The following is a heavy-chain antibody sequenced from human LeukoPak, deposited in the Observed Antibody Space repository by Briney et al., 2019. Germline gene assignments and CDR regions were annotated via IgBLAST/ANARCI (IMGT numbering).Heavy chain of an antibody. CDR1: GGSISSYY. J-gene: IGHJ3*02. CDR2: IYYSGST. Sequence: SETLSLTCTVSGGSISSYYWSWIRQPPGKGLEWIGYIYYSGSTNYNPSLKSRVTISVDTSKNQFSLKLSSVTAADTAVYYCARDSSVVTSSDAFDIWGPGTMVTVSS. V-gene: IGHV4-59*12. CDR3: ARDSSVVTSSDAFDI. D-gene: IGHD2-21*02.